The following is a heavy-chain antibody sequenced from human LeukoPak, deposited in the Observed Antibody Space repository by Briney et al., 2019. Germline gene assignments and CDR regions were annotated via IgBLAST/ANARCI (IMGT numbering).Heavy chain of an antibody. Sequence: GRSLRLSRAASGFTFSNFGMHWVRQAPGKGLEWVAVISYDGSNKYYADSVKGRFTISRDNSKNTLYLQMNSLRAEDTAVYYCARPGYSSSWSQVPGGYFDYWGQGTLVTVSS. CDR1: GFTFSNFG. V-gene: IGHV3-30*03. D-gene: IGHD6-13*01. CDR3: ARPGYSSSWSQVPGGYFDY. CDR2: ISYDGSNK. J-gene: IGHJ4*02.